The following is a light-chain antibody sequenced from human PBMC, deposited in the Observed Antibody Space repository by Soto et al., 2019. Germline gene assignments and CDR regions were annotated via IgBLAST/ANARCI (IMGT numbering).Light chain of an antibody. Sequence: SYELTQPPSVSVAPGQTATVTCGGNNVGSKSVHWYQQKPGQAPVLVVYDDSDRPSGIPERFPGSNSGNTATLTISRVEAGDEADYYCEVWDTSSDQGVFGTGTKVTVL. CDR2: DDS. CDR1: NVGSKS. J-gene: IGLJ1*01. CDR3: EVWDTSSDQGV. V-gene: IGLV3-21*02.